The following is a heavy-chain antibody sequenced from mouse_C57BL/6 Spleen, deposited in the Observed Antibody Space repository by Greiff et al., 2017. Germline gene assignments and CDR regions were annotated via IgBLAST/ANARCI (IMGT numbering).Heavy chain of an antibody. CDR2: IYPGDGDT. Sequence: VQGVESGPELVKPGASVKISCKASGYAFSSSWMNWVKQRPGKGLEWIGRIYPGDGDTNYNGKFKGKATLTADKSSSTAYMQLSSLTSEDSAVYFCAKGVNWDVFAYWGQGTLVTVSA. D-gene: IGHD4-1*01. CDR1: GYAFSSSW. J-gene: IGHJ3*01. CDR3: AKGVNWDVFAY. V-gene: IGHV1-82*01.